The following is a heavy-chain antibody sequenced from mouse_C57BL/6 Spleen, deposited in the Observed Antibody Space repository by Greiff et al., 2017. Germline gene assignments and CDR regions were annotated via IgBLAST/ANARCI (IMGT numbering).Heavy chain of an antibody. CDR2: IHPNSGST. CDR3: ARYYYGSRDWYFDV. V-gene: IGHV1-64*01. Sequence: VQLQQSGAELVKPGASVKLSCKASGYTFTSYWMHWVKQRPGQGLEWIGMIHPNSGSTNYNEKFKSKATLTVDKSSSTAYMQLSSLTSEDSAVYYCARYYYGSRDWYFDVWGTGTTVTVSS. J-gene: IGHJ1*03. CDR1: GYTFTSYW. D-gene: IGHD1-1*01.